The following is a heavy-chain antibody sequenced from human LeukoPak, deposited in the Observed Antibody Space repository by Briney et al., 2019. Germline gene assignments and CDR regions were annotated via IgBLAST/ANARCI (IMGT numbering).Heavy chain of an antibody. V-gene: IGHV3-30*02. J-gene: IGHJ4*02. Sequence: GGSLRLSCAASGFPFNSYGMHWARQAPGKGLEGVAFNRYDGKNQYYADSVKGRFTISRDNFKNMLYLQMRSLRAEDPAVFCCAKDPSGSGWYVDDWGQGTLVTVSS. CDR2: NRYDGKNQ. D-gene: IGHD6-19*01. CDR1: GFPFNSYG. CDR3: AKDPSGSGWYVDD.